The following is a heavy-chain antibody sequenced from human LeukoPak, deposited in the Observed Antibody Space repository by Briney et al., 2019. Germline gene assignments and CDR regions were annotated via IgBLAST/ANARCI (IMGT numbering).Heavy chain of an antibody. Sequence: ASVKVSCKASGGTFSSYAISWVRQAPGQGLEWMGWINPNSGGTNYAQKFQGRVTMTRDTSISTAYMELSRLRSDDTAVYYCARDGGSGWNYYYYYMDVWGKGTTVTVSS. J-gene: IGHJ6*03. CDR2: INPNSGGT. CDR1: GGTFSSYA. V-gene: IGHV1-2*02. D-gene: IGHD6-19*01. CDR3: ARDGGSGWNYYYYYMDV.